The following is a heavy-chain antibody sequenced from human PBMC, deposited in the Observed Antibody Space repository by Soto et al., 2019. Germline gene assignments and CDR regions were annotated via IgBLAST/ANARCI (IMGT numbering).Heavy chain of an antibody. CDR2: ISSSGSTI. D-gene: IGHD3-22*01. CDR3: VKEVYDTSGYPFDF. Sequence: GGSLRLSCAASGFTFSNYAVTWVRQAPGKGLEWVSTISSSGSTIYYADSVKGRFAISRDNAKNSLYLQMNSLRAEDTAVYYCVKEVYDTSGYPFDFWGQGTLVTVSS. J-gene: IGHJ4*02. CDR1: GFTFSNYA. V-gene: IGHV3-23*01.